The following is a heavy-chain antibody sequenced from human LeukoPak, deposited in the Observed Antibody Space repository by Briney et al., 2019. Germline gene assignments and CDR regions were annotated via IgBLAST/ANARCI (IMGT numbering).Heavy chain of an antibody. J-gene: IGHJ3*02. CDR1: GDSVSSGSYY. CDR2: IYYSGST. D-gene: IGHD2-15*01. Sequence: PSETLSLICTVSGDSVSSGSYYWSWIRQPPGKGLEWIGYIYYSGSTNYNPSLKSRVTISVDTSKNQFSLKLSSVTAADTAVYYCARDLRYCSGGSCYFAFDIWGQGTMVTVSS. V-gene: IGHV4-61*01. CDR3: ARDLRYCSGGSCYFAFDI.